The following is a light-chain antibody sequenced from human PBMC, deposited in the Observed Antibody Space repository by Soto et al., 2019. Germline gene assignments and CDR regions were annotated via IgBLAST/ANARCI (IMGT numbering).Light chain of an antibody. V-gene: IGKV1-33*01. CDR1: QDIGNY. J-gene: IGKJ5*01. CDR2: DAF. Sequence: DIQLTQSPSSLSASVGDRITITCQASQDIGNYLNWYQQKPGKAPKLLIYDAFTLESGVPSRFSGSGSGTDFTFTISSLQPEDFATYYCQQYDNVPITFGQETRLEIK. CDR3: QQYDNVPIT.